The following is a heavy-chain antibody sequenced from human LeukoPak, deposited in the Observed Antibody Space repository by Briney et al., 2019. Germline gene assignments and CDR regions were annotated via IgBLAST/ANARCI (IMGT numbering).Heavy chain of an antibody. CDR3: ARLKRLTTVAYWYFDL. CDR2: IYYSGST. Sequence: SETLSLTCTVSGGSISSYYWSWIRQPPGKGLEWLGYIYYSGSTNYNPSLKSRVTISVDTSKNQFSLKLSSVTAADTAVYYCARLKRLTTVAYWYFDLWGRGTLVTVSS. V-gene: IGHV4-59*08. J-gene: IGHJ2*01. CDR1: GGSISSYY. D-gene: IGHD4-23*01.